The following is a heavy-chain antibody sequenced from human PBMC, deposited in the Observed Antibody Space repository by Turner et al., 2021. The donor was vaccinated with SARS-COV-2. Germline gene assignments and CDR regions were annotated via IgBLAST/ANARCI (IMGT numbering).Heavy chain of an antibody. D-gene: IGHD6-6*01. CDR3: AREYSSSSGKAFDY. CDR2: ISSSGSTI. Sequence: EVQLVESVGGLVQPGGSLRLSCAASGFTFSTYEMNWVRQAPGKGLEWVSYISSSGSTIYYADSVKGRLPISRDNAKNSLYLQMNSLRAEDTAIYYCAREYSSSSGKAFDYWGQGTLVTVSS. CDR1: GFTFSTYE. J-gene: IGHJ4*02. V-gene: IGHV3-48*03.